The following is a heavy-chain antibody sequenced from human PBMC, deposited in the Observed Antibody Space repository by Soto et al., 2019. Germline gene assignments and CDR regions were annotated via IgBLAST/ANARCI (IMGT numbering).Heavy chain of an antibody. CDR1: GDSISSSSYY. CDR2: IHNNGGI. V-gene: IGHV4-39*01. CDR3: ASRYGPSEFDH. Sequence: NPSETLSLTCSVSGDSISSSSYYWGWIRHSPGEGLEWIGNIHNNGGIQYNPSLDSRVTISVDTSANQFSLRLTSVTAADTAVYYCASRYGPSEFDHWGQGSLVTVSS. D-gene: IGHD3-9*01. J-gene: IGHJ4*02.